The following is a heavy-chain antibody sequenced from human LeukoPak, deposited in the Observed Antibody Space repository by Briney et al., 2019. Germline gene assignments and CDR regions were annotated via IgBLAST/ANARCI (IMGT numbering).Heavy chain of an antibody. D-gene: IGHD3-3*01. CDR1: GGSISSGGYY. J-gene: IGHJ4*02. CDR3: AGFLEWSPVDY. Sequence: PSETLSLTCTVSGGSISSGGYYWSWIRPHPGKGLEWIGYIYYSGSTYYNPSLKSRVTISVDTSKNQFSLKLSSVTAADTAVYYCAGFLEWSPVDYWGQGTLVTVSS. V-gene: IGHV4-31*03. CDR2: IYYSGST.